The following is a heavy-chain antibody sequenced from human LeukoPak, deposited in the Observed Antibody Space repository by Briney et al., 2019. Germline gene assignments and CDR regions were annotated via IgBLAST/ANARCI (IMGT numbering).Heavy chain of an antibody. CDR1: DGSVSTFY. V-gene: IGHV4-59*02. J-gene: IGHJ2*01. D-gene: IGHD4-23*01. Sequence: PSETLSLTCAVSDGSVSTFYWSWIRQPPGRGLEWIGYTHYSGTTYYNPSLKSRVTMSVNTSKHQFSLEMTSVTAADTAVYYCARVHVGQLLYWYFDLCGRGTLVTVSS. CDR3: ARVHVGQLLYWYFDL. CDR2: THYSGTT.